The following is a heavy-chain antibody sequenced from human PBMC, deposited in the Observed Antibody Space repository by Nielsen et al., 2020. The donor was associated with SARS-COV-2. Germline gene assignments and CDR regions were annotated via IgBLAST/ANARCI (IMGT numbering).Heavy chain of an antibody. V-gene: IGHV3-23*01. CDR2: ISGSGGST. CDR1: GFTFSSYA. Sequence: GGSLRLSCAASGFTFSSYAMSWVRQAPGKGLEWVSAISGSGGSTYYADSVKGRFTISRDNAKSSLYLQMNSLRAEDTAVYYCARDSYSYGYDYWGQGTLVTVSS. D-gene: IGHD5-18*01. J-gene: IGHJ4*02. CDR3: ARDSYSYGYDY.